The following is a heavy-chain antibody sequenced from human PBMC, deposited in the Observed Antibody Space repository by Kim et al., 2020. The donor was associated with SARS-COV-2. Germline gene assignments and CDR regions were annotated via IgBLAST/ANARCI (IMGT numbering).Heavy chain of an antibody. CDR3: ARDPITMIVVVSPPDY. D-gene: IGHD3-22*01. J-gene: IGHJ4*02. Sequence: SLKGRFTISRDNSKNTLYLQMNSLRAEGTAVYYCARDPITMIVVVSPPDYWGQGTLVTVSS. V-gene: IGHV3-30*05.